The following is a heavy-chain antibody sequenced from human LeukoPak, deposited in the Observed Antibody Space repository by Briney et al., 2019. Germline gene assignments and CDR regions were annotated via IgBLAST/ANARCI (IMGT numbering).Heavy chain of an antibody. CDR1: GFSFSNYW. Sequence: RGSLRLSCAASGFSFSNYWMYWLRQAPGKGLVWVSRIKSDGSSTSYADSVKGRLTISRDNAKNTLYLQMNSLRAEDTAVYYCAREGANGWYYFDYWGQGTLVTVSS. V-gene: IGHV3-74*01. J-gene: IGHJ4*02. D-gene: IGHD6-19*01. CDR3: AREGANGWYYFDY. CDR2: IKSDGSST.